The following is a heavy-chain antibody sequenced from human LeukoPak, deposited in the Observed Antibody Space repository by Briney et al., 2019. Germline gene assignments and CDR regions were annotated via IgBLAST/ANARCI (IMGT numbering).Heavy chain of an antibody. Sequence: SETLSLTCTVSGGSISSYYRSWIRQPPGKGLEWIGYIYYSGSTNYNPSPKSRVTISVDTSKNQFSLKLSSVTAADTAVYYCARIKYYYDSSGDYYYYYYMDVWGKGTTVTISS. V-gene: IGHV4-59*01. CDR1: GGSISSYY. CDR3: ARIKYYYDSSGDYYYYYYMDV. CDR2: IYYSGST. J-gene: IGHJ6*03. D-gene: IGHD3-22*01.